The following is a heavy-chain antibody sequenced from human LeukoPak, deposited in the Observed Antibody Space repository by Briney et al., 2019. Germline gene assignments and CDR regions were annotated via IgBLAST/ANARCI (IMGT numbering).Heavy chain of an antibody. Sequence: SETLSLTCTVSGGSISSSSYYWGWIRQPPGKGLEWIGSIYYSGSTYYNPSLKSRVTISVDTSKNQFSLKLSSVTAADTAVYYCAGHYDLGTAFDIWGQGTMVTVSS. J-gene: IGHJ3*02. V-gene: IGHV4-39*01. CDR2: IYYSGST. CDR1: GGSISSSSYY. D-gene: IGHD3-3*01. CDR3: AGHYDLGTAFDI.